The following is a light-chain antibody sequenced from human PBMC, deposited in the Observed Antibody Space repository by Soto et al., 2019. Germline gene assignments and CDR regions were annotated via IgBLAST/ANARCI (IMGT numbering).Light chain of an antibody. CDR3: MQAVHLPQT. CDR2: LGS. CDR1: QSLLHSNGKHY. Sequence: VLTQSPLSLPVTPGEPASISCRSSQSLLHSNGKHYLDWYLQKPGQPPQLLIYLGSNRASGVPDRCSGSGSGTDFTLKINRVEAEDAGVYYCMQAVHLPQTFGQGTKVEIK. V-gene: IGKV2-28*01. J-gene: IGKJ1*01.